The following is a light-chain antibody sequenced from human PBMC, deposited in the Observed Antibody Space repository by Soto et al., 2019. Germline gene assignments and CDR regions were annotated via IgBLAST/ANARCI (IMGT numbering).Light chain of an antibody. Sequence: EIVLTQSPGTLSLSPGERATLSCRASQSVSSSYLAWYQQKPGQAPRLLIYGASSRATGIPDRFSGSGSGTDFTLTISRLEPEDFAVYYCQQYGGSYTFGQGTKLESK. CDR2: GAS. J-gene: IGKJ2*01. CDR1: QSVSSSY. V-gene: IGKV3-20*01. CDR3: QQYGGSYT.